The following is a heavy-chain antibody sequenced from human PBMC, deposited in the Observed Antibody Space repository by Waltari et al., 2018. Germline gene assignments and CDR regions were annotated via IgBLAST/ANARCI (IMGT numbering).Heavy chain of an antibody. V-gene: IGHV4-38-2*01. J-gene: IGHJ4*02. CDR2: IYHSGRT. CDR1: RYSLSSGYY. D-gene: IGHD4-17*01. CDR3: ARGVGYGDLYYFDY. Sequence: QVQLQESGPGLLKPSETLSLTSAVSRYSLSSGYYWGWFRQPPGKGLEWIGSIYHSGRTYYNPSLKSRVTISVDTSKNQFSLKLSSVTAADTAVYYCARGVGYGDLYYFDYWGQGTLVTVSS.